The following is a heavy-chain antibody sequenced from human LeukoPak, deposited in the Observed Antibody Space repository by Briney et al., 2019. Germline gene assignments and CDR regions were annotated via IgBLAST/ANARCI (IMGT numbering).Heavy chain of an antibody. CDR1: GGSTSGYY. D-gene: IGHD2-2*01. CDR3: ARDKPGTSCYDY. Sequence: SETLSLTCTVSGGSTSGYYWSWIRQPPGRALEWIGYIYYSGSSNNNPSLKSRVTISVDTSKNQFSLKLSSVTAADTAVYYCARDKPGTSCYDYWGQGILVTVSS. J-gene: IGHJ4*02. CDR2: IYYSGSS. V-gene: IGHV4-59*01.